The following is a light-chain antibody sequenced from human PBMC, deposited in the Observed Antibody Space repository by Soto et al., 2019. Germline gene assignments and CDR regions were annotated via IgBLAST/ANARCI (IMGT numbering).Light chain of an antibody. J-gene: IGKJ3*01. Sequence: EIVLTQSPATLSLSPGGRATLSCRASQGISSYLAWYRQKPGQAPRLLIYDASTRATGIPARFSGSGSGTDFTLTISSLEPEDFAVYYCQQRSNWPLTFGPGTKVDIK. CDR1: QGISSY. CDR3: QQRSNWPLT. V-gene: IGKV3-11*01. CDR2: DAS.